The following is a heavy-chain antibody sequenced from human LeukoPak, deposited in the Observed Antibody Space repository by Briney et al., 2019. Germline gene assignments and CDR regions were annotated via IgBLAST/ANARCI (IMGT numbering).Heavy chain of an antibody. V-gene: IGHV3-21*01. CDR1: GFTFSSYS. J-gene: IGHJ3*02. CDR3: ASFVGDYAFDI. CDR2: ISSSSSYI. D-gene: IGHD1-26*01. Sequence: GGSLRLSCAASGFTFSSYSMNWVRQAPGKGLEWVSSISSSSSYIYYADSVKGRFTISRDNAKNSLYLQMNSLRAEDTAVYYCASFVGDYAFDIWGQGTMVTDSS.